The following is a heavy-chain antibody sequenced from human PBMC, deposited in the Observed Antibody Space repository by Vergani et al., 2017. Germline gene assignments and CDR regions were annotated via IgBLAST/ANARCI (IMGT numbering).Heavy chain of an antibody. V-gene: IGHV4-59*01. CDR3: AREEVAGGAFDI. CDR1: GGPISSYY. J-gene: IGHJ3*02. CDR2: IYYSGSN. D-gene: IGHD3-10*01. Sequence: QVQLQEACPGLVKPSETLSLTCTGFGGPISSYYCSWSRQPPGKGLGGIGYIYYSGSNNYNPSLKSGVTISVDTSKNQFTLKLSSVTAADTAGDYCAREEVAGGAFDIWGQGTMVTVSS.